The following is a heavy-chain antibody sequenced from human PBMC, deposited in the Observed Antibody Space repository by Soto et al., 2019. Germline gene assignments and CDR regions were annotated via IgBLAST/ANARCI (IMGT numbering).Heavy chain of an antibody. D-gene: IGHD3-10*01. CDR1: GGSISSGGYY. CDR3: ARSLSPSMEDAFDI. V-gene: IGHV4-31*03. CDR2: IYYSGST. Sequence: PSETLSLTCTVSGGSISSGGYYWSWIRQHPGKGLEWIGYIYYSGSTYYNPSLKSRVTISVDTSKNQFSLKLSSVTAADTAVYYCARSLSPSMEDAFDIWGQGTMVTVSS. J-gene: IGHJ3*02.